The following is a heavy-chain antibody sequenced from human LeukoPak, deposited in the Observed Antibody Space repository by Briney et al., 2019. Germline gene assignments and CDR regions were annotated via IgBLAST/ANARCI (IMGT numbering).Heavy chain of an antibody. D-gene: IGHD2-2*01. CDR2: IYYSGST. CDR1: GGSISSGDYY. V-gene: IGHV4-30-4*08. CDR3: ARHNYCSSTSCYSP. J-gene: IGHJ5*02. Sequence: PSQTLSLTCTVSGGSISSGDYYWSWIRQPPGKGLEWIGYIYYSGSTYYNPSLKSRVTISVDTSKNQFSLKLSSVTAADTAVYYCARHNYCSSTSCYSPWGQGTLVTVSP.